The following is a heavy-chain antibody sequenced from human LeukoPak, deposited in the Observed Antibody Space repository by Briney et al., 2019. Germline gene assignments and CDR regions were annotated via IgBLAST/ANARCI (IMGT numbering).Heavy chain of an antibody. D-gene: IGHD3-10*01. V-gene: IGHV4-4*07. CDR3: ASDSFGEAIYYYYYYMDV. Sequence: SETLSLTCTVSGGSISSYYWSWIRQPAGKGLEWIGRIYTSGSTNYNPSLKSRVTMSVDTSKNQFSLKLSSVTAADTAVYYCASDSFGEAIYYYYYYMDVWGKGTTVTVSS. CDR2: IYTSGST. J-gene: IGHJ6*03. CDR1: GGSISSYY.